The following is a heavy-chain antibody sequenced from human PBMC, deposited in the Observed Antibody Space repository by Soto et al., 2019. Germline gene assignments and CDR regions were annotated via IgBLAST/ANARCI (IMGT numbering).Heavy chain of an antibody. CDR3: ANSWTTLTTGFDF. CDR2: ISSDGSEK. D-gene: IGHD4-17*01. Sequence: LILSCVASGFTFSNYAMHWVRQAPGKGLGWVAVISSDGSEKYYLDSVRDRFTISRDNSKNTLYLQMNNLRPEDTAMYYCANSWTTLTTGFDFWGQGALVTVSS. CDR1: GFTFSNYA. V-gene: IGHV3-30*18. J-gene: IGHJ4*02.